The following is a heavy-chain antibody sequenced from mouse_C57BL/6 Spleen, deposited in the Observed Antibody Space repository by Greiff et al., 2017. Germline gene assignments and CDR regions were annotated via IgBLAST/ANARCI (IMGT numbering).Heavy chain of an antibody. D-gene: IGHD2-13*01. CDR2: ISGGGGNT. V-gene: IGHV5-9*01. Sequence: EVQLQESGGGLVKPGGSLKLSCAASGFTFSSYTMSWVRQTPEKRLEWVATISGGGGNTYYPDSVKGRFTISRDNAKNTLYLQMSSLRSEDTALYDCAVSSDGDYYLDYWGQGTTLTVSS. J-gene: IGHJ2*01. CDR1: GFTFSSYT. CDR3: AVSSDGDYYLDY.